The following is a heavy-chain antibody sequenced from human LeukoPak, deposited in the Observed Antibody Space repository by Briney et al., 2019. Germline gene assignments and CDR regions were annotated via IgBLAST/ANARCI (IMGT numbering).Heavy chain of an antibody. J-gene: IGHJ4*02. CDR3: ARGGGGRYYYDSSGYSDY. Sequence: GGSLRLSCAASGFTFSSYSMNWVRQAPGKGLEWVSSITSSSSYIYYADSVKGRFTISRDNAKNSLYLQMNSLRAEDTAVYYCARGGGGRYYYDSSGYSDYWGQGTLVTVSS. V-gene: IGHV3-21*04. CDR2: ITSSSSYI. CDR1: GFTFSSYS. D-gene: IGHD3-22*01.